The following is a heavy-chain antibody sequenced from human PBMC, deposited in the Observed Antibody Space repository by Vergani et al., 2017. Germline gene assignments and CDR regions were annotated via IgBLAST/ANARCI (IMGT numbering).Heavy chain of an antibody. D-gene: IGHD1-7*01. J-gene: IGHJ6*02. CDR2: IIPILGIA. Sequence: QVQLVQSGAEVKKPGSSVKVSCKASGGTFSSYTISWVRQAPGQGLEWMGRIIPILGIANYAQKFQGRVTIPADKSTSTAYMELSSLRSEDTSVYYCARAGELELLDYYSYGMDVWGQGTTVTVSS. V-gene: IGHV1-69*04. CDR1: GGTFSSYT. CDR3: ARAGELELLDYYSYGMDV.